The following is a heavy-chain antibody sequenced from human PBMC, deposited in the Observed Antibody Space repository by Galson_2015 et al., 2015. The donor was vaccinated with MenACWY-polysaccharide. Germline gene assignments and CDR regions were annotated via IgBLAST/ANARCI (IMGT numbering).Heavy chain of an antibody. Sequence: SLRLSCAASGFTFSSYSMNWVRQAPGKGLEWVSYISSSSSTIYYADSVKGRFTISRDNAKNSLFLQMNSLRAEDTAVYYCARLHCSGTSCYPTDYYYYGMDVWGQGTTVTVSS. CDR2: ISSSSSTI. V-gene: IGHV3-48*01. CDR3: ARLHCSGTSCYPTDYYYYGMDV. D-gene: IGHD2-2*01. J-gene: IGHJ6*02. CDR1: GFTFSSYS.